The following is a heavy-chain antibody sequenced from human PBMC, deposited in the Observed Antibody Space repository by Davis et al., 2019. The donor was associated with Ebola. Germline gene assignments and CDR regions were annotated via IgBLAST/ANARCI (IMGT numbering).Heavy chain of an antibody. V-gene: IGHV4-30-2*01. CDR1: GGSISSGGYS. CDR2: TYHSGST. D-gene: IGHD2-2*02. J-gene: IGHJ4*02. CDR3: ARGNTEFDY. Sequence: PSETLSLTCAVSGGSISSGGYSWSWIRQPPGKGLEWIGYTYHSGSTYYNPSLKSRVTMSVDRSKNQFSLKLSSVTAADTAVYYCARGNTEFDYWGQGTLVTVSS.